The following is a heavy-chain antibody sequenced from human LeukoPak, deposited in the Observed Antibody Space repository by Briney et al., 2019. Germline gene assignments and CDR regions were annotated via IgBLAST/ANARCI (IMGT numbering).Heavy chain of an antibody. D-gene: IGHD4-23*01. Sequence: GESLKISCKGSGYSFTSYWIGWVRPMPGKGLEWMGMIYPGDSDTRYSPSFQGQVTISADKSISTAYVQWSSLKASGTAMYYCARPATVVTPWYFDLWGRGTLVTVSS. V-gene: IGHV5-51*01. J-gene: IGHJ2*01. CDR2: IYPGDSDT. CDR3: ARPATVVTPWYFDL. CDR1: GYSFTSYW.